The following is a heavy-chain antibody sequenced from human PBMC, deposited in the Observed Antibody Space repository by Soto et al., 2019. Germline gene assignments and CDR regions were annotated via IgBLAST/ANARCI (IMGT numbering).Heavy chain of an antibody. CDR1: GGSISSGGYY. V-gene: IGHV4-31*03. Sequence: SETLSLTCTVSGGSISSGGYYWTWIRQHPGKGLEWIGYIYYSGSTYYDPSLKSRVTISVDTSKNQFSLKLSFVTAADTAVYYCARHRGDYGYEDYYGMDVWGQGTTVTVSS. J-gene: IGHJ6*02. D-gene: IGHD4-17*01. CDR2: IYYSGST. CDR3: ARHRGDYGYEDYYGMDV.